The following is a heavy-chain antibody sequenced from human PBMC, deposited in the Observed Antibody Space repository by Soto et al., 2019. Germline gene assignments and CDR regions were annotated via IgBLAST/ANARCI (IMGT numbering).Heavy chain of an antibody. D-gene: IGHD2-2*01. J-gene: IGHJ1*01. V-gene: IGHV1-8*01. CDR2: MNPNSGNT. CDR3: ATGPAGYCFTTSCYSYFQH. Sequence: GASVKVSCKASGYTFTSYDINWVRQATGQGLEWVGWMNPNSGNTGYAQKFQGRVTMTRNTSISTACMELTSLRSEDTAVYYCATGPAGYCFTTSCYSYFQHWAQGTLVTSPQ. CDR1: GYTFTSYD.